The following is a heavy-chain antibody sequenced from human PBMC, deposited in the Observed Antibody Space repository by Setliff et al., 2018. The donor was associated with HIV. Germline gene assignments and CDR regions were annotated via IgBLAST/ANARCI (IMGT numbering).Heavy chain of an antibody. CDR1: GLSLSTSGVG. CDR3: ANRPHSGYVLTFDY. V-gene: IGHV2-5*01. Sequence: SGHTLVNPTQTLTLTCTFSGLSLSTSGVGVGWIRQPPGKALEWLAIIYWHGGGRYSPYLKSRLTITKDTSKNQVVLTMTNIDPVDTATYYCANRPHSGYVLTFDYWGQGIQVTVSS. CDR2: IYWHGGG. D-gene: IGHD5-12*01. J-gene: IGHJ4*02.